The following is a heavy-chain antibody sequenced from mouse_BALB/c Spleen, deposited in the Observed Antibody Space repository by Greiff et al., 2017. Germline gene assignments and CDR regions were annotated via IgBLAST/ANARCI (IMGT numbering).Heavy chain of an antibody. D-gene: IGHD2-4*01. CDR3: ARSTMITTEFLDY. CDR1: GFTFSSFG. V-gene: IGHV5-17*02. Sequence: EVHLVESGGGLVQPGGSRKLSCAASGFTFSSFGMHWVRQAPEKGLEWVAYISSGSSTIYYADTVKGRFTISRDNPKNTLFLQMTSLRSEDTAMYYCARSTMITTEFLDYWGQGTSGTVSS. CDR2: ISSGSSTI. J-gene: IGHJ4*01.